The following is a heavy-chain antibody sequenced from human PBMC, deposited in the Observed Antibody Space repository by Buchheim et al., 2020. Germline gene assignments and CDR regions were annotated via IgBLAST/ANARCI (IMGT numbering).Heavy chain of an antibody. CDR1: GGSISSGSYY. J-gene: IGHJ4*02. Sequence: QVQLQESGPGLVKPSQTLSLTCTVSGGSISSGSYYWSWIRQPAGKGLEWIGRIYTSGSTNYNPSLKSRVTISVDTSKNQFSLKLSSVTAADTAVYYCASGTGTNFDYWGQGTL. CDR2: IYTSGST. CDR3: ASGTGTNFDY. D-gene: IGHD1-1*01. V-gene: IGHV4-61*02.